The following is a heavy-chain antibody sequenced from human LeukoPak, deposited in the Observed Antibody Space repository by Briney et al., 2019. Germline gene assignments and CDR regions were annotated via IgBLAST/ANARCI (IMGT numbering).Heavy chain of an antibody. Sequence: GRSLRLSCAASGFTFSSYWMSWVRQAPGKRLEWVANINQDGSEKYYVDSVKGRFIISRDNAKNSLFLQMNILTAEDTAIYYCVREGAYSTSSPAGYWGQGTLVSVSS. J-gene: IGHJ4*02. D-gene: IGHD6-6*01. CDR1: GFTFSSYW. CDR3: VREGAYSTSSPAGY. CDR2: INQDGSEK. V-gene: IGHV3-7*01.